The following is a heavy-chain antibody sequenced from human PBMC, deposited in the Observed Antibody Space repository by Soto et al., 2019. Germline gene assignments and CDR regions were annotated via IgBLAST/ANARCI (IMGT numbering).Heavy chain of an antibody. V-gene: IGHV1-69*12. Sequence: QVQLVQSGAEVKKPGSSVKVSCKASGGTFSSYAISWVRQAPGQGLEWMGGIIPIFGTANYAQKFQGRVTITADESTSTAYMELSSLRSEDTALYYCARGSDYDSSGYYYSWFDPWGQGTLVTVSS. J-gene: IGHJ5*02. CDR2: IIPIFGTA. CDR1: GGTFSSYA. D-gene: IGHD3-22*01. CDR3: ARGSDYDSSGYYYSWFDP.